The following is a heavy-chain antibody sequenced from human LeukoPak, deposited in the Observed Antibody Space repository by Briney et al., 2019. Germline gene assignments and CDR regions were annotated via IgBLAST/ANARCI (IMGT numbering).Heavy chain of an antibody. D-gene: IGHD1-1*01. CDR1: GYTLTELS. Sequence: ASVTVSCKVSGYTLTELSMHWVRQAPGKGLEWMGGFDPEDGETIYAQKFQGRVTMTEDTSTDTAYMELSSLRSEDTAVYYCATATYNWNDDRRNYYGMDVWGQGTTVTVSS. CDR3: ATATYNWNDDRRNYYGMDV. V-gene: IGHV1-24*01. J-gene: IGHJ6*02. CDR2: FDPEDGET.